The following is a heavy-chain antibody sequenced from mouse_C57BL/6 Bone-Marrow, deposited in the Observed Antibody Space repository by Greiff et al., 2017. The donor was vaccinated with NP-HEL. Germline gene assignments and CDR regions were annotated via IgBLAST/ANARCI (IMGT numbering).Heavy chain of an antibody. CDR3: AREDWLLPWYFDV. D-gene: IGHD2-3*01. J-gene: IGHJ1*03. CDR1: GYTFTSYG. Sequence: VQLQQSGAELTRPGASVKLSCKASGYTFTSYGISWVKQRTGQGLEWIGEIYPRSGNTYYNEKFKGKATLTADKSSSTAYMELRSLTSEHAAVYFCAREDWLLPWYFDVGGTGHTVTVSS. V-gene: IGHV1-81*01. CDR2: IYPRSGNT.